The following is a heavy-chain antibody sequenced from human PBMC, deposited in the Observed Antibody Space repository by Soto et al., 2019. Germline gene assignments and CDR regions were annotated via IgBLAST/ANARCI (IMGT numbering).Heavy chain of an antibody. Sequence: SETLSLTCTVSGGSISSYYWSWIRQPPGKGLEWIGYIYYSGSTNYNPSLKSRVTISVDTSKNQFSLKLSSVTAADTAVYYCARARKMATITSYYFDYWGQGTLVTVSS. CDR1: GGSISSYY. V-gene: IGHV4-59*01. D-gene: IGHD5-12*01. CDR2: IYYSGST. J-gene: IGHJ4*02. CDR3: ARARKMATITSYYFDY.